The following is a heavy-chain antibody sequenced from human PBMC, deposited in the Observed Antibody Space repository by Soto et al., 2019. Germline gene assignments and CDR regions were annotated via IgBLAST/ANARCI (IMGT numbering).Heavy chain of an antibody. Sequence: SETLSLTCTVSGGSIGGSDIFWGWIGQAPGTGWEWVGTIYSSGSTYYNPSLKSRITMSIDPSQNQFSLKLGSVTAADTAVYYCTRRRFGAPGVTTIDVWGPGTTVTVSS. CDR1: GGSIGGSDIF. V-gene: IGHV4-39*01. J-gene: IGHJ6*02. CDR2: IYSSGST. D-gene: IGHD1-26*01. CDR3: TRRRFGAPGVTTIDV.